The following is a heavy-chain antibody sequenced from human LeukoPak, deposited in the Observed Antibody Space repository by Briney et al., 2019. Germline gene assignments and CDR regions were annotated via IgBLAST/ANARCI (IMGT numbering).Heavy chain of an antibody. CDR3: ARPSGTYFPFDY. CDR2: VYPDDSDT. J-gene: IGHJ4*02. Sequence: GGSLRLSCKTTGYSFTRYWIAWVRQTPGKGLEWMGIVYPDDSDTRYSPAFQGQVTISADKSITTAYLHWSSLKASDTAVNYCARPSGTYFPFDYWGQGTLLTVSS. V-gene: IGHV5-51*01. CDR1: GYSFTRYW. D-gene: IGHD1-26*01.